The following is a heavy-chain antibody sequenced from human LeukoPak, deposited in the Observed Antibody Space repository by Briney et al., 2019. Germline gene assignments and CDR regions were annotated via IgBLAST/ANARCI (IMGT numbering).Heavy chain of an antibody. Sequence: GGSLRLSCAPSGFTFISYEMNWVRQAPGKGLEWVSYISSSGSSIYYADSVKGRFTISRDNAKNSLYLQMNSLRAEDTAVYYCARIGAYYDLDYWGQGTLVTVSS. D-gene: IGHD3-22*01. V-gene: IGHV3-48*03. CDR2: ISSSGSSI. CDR1: GFTFISYE. J-gene: IGHJ4*02. CDR3: ARIGAYYDLDY.